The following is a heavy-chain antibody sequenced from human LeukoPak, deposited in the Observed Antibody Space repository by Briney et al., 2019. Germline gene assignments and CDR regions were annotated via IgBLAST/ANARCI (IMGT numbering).Heavy chain of an antibody. CDR1: GFTFSSYG. CDR3: AKESNAFDI. CDR2: IWYDGSDK. J-gene: IGHJ3*02. V-gene: IGHV3-33*06. Sequence: GRSLRLSCAASGFTFSSYGMHWVRQAPGKGLEWVAVIWYDGSDKYYADSVKGRFTISSDNSKNTLYLQMNSLRVEDTAVYYCAKESNAFDIWGQGTMVSVSS.